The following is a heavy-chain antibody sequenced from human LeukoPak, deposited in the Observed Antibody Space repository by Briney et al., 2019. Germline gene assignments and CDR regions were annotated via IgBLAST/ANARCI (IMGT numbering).Heavy chain of an antibody. D-gene: IGHD3-22*01. CDR3: ASEYYYDSSGYHHDPFDY. J-gene: IGHJ4*02. Sequence: GGSLRLSCAASGFSFGSYAMIWVRQAPGKGLEWVSAISGSGGSTYYADSVKGRFTISRDNSKNTLYLQMNSLRAEDTAVYYCASEYYYDSSGYHHDPFDYWGQGTLVTVSS. CDR2: ISGSGGST. V-gene: IGHV3-23*01. CDR1: GFSFGSYA.